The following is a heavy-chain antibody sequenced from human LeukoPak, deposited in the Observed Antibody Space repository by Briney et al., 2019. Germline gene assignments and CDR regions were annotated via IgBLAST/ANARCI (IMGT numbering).Heavy chain of an antibody. Sequence: PGGSLRLSCAASGFTFSSYSMNWVRQAPGKGLEWVSSISSSSSYIYYADSVKGRFTISRDNAKNSLYLQMNSLRAEDTAVYYCARPLSYGGNWEFDYWGQGTLVTVSS. CDR1: GFTFSSYS. D-gene: IGHD4-23*01. CDR2: ISSSSSYI. CDR3: ARPLSYGGNWEFDY. J-gene: IGHJ4*02. V-gene: IGHV3-21*01.